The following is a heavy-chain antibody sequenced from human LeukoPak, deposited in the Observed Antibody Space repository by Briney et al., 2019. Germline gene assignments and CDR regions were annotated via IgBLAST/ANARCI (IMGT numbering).Heavy chain of an antibody. CDR3: ARVNLPYCSGGACSFDY. V-gene: IGHV3-7*04. D-gene: IGHD2-15*01. J-gene: IGHJ4*02. CDR1: GFIFSSYW. Sequence: GGSLRLSCAASGFIFSSYWMSWVRQAPGNGLEWVANIKQDGTEKYYVDSVKGRFTISRDNAKNSLYLQMNSLRAEDTAVYYCARVNLPYCSGGACSFDYWGQGTLVTVSS. CDR2: IKQDGTEK.